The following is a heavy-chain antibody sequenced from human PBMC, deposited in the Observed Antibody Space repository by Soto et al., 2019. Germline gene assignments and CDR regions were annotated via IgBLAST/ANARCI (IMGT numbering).Heavy chain of an antibody. V-gene: IGHV3-33*01. CDR2: IWYDGSNK. CDR3: ARGERFLEWLTTSATKFDY. CDR1: GFTFSSYG. J-gene: IGHJ4*02. D-gene: IGHD3-3*01. Sequence: GGSLRLSCAASGFTFSSYGMHWVRQAPGKGLEWVAVIWYDGSNKYYADSVKGRFTISRDNSKNTLYLQMNSLRAEDTAVYYCARGERFLEWLTTSATKFDYWGQGTLVTVSS.